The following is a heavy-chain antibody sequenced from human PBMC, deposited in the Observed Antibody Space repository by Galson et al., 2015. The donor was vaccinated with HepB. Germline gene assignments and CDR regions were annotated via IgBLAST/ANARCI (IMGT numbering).Heavy chain of an antibody. D-gene: IGHD3-3*01. J-gene: IGHJ6*03. CDR1: GFTFSSYG. CDR2: ISYDGSNK. V-gene: IGHV3-30*18. Sequence: SLRLSCAASGFTFSSYGMHWVRQAPGKGLEWVAVISYDGSNKYYADSVKGRFTISRDNSKNTLYLQMNSLRAEDTAVYYCAKEVSDFWSGYYAWYYYYYMDVWGKGTTVTVSS. CDR3: AKEVSDFWSGYYAWYYYYYMDV.